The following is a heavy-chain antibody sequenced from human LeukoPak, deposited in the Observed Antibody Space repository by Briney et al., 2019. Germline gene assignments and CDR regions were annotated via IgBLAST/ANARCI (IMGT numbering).Heavy chain of an antibody. J-gene: IGHJ6*03. Sequence: PSQALSLTCTVSGGSISSGSYYWSWIRQPAGKGLEWIGRIYTSGSTNYNPSLKSRVTISVDTSKNQFSLKLSSVTAADTAVYYCAQEGYYYYYMDVWGKGTTVTVSS. CDR2: IYTSGST. CDR1: GGSISSGSYY. V-gene: IGHV4-61*02. CDR3: AQEGYYYYYMDV.